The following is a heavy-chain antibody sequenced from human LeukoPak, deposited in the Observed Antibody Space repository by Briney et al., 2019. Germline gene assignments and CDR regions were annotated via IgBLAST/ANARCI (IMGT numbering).Heavy chain of an antibody. J-gene: IGHJ5*02. CDR1: GFTFSSYW. D-gene: IGHD3-22*01. Sequence: GGSLRLSCAASGFTFSSYWMSWVRQAPGKGLEWVANIKQDGSEKYYVDSVKGRFTISRDNAKNSLYLQMNSLRAEDTAVYYCAADPTYYDTPWGAPWGQGTLVTVSS. V-gene: IGHV3-7*01. CDR3: AADPTYYDTPWGAP. CDR2: IKQDGSEK.